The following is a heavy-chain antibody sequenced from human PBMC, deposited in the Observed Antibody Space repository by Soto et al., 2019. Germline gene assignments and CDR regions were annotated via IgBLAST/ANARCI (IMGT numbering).Heavy chain of an antibody. Sequence: ASVKVSCKVSGYTLTELSMHWVRQAPGKGLEWMGGFDPEDGETIYAQKFQGRVTMTEDTSTDTAYMELSSLRSEDTAVYYCAKGGVPWPARGQWYQLLYRGGEPFDPWGQGTLVTVSS. CDR1: GYTLTELS. CDR2: FDPEDGET. D-gene: IGHD2-2*02. J-gene: IGHJ5*02. V-gene: IGHV1-24*01. CDR3: AKGGVPWPARGQWYQLLYRGGEPFDP.